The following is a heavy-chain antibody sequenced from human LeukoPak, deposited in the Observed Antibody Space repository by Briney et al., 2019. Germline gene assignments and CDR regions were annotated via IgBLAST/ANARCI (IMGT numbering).Heavy chain of an antibody. Sequence: GRSLRLSCAASGFTFSSYAMHWVRQAPGKGLEWVAVISYDGSNKHYADSVKGRFTISRDNSKNTLYLQMNSLRAEDTAVYYCARDPGDYWGQGTLVTVSS. J-gene: IGHJ4*02. D-gene: IGHD1-14*01. CDR2: ISYDGSNK. V-gene: IGHV3-30-3*01. CDR3: ARDPGDY. CDR1: GFTFSSYA.